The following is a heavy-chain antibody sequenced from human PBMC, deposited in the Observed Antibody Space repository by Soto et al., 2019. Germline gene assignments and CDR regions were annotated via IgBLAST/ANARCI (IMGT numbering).Heavy chain of an antibody. Sequence: TSETLSLTCTVSGGSISSSSYYWGWIRQPPGKGLEWIGSIYYSGSTYYNPSLKSRVTISVDTSKNQFSLKLSSVTAADTAVYYCATLNYGDYQEFDYWGQGTRVTVSS. J-gene: IGHJ4*02. D-gene: IGHD4-17*01. V-gene: IGHV4-39*01. CDR2: IYYSGST. CDR1: GGSISSSSYY. CDR3: ATLNYGDYQEFDY.